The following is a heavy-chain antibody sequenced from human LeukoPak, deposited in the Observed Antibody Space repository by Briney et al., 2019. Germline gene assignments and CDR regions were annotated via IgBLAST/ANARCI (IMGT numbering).Heavy chain of an antibody. V-gene: IGHV4-59*08. CDR1: GGSISNYH. J-gene: IGHJ4*02. Sequence: PSETLSLTCTVSGGSISNYHWSWIRQPPGKGLEWIGYIYYSGSTNYNPSLKSRVTISVDTSKNQFSLKLSSVTAADTAVYYCASNYYGSGSLDYWGQGNLVTVSS. CDR2: IYYSGST. D-gene: IGHD3-10*01. CDR3: ASNYYGSGSLDY.